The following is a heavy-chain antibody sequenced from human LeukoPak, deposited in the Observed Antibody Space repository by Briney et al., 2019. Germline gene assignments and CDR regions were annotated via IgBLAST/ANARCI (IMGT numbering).Heavy chain of an antibody. CDR1: GYTFTGYY. CDR3: ARGARKLVVVAATPFDP. V-gene: IGHV1-2*06. Sequence: GASVKVSCKASGYTFTGYYMHWVRQAPGQGLEWMGRINPNSGGTSYAQKLQGRVTMTRDTSISTAYMELSRLRSDDTAVYYCARGARKLVVVAATPFDPWGQGTLVTVSS. D-gene: IGHD2-15*01. J-gene: IGHJ5*02. CDR2: INPNSGGT.